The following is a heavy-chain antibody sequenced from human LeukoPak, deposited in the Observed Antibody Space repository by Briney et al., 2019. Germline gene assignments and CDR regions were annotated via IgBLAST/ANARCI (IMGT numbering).Heavy chain of an antibody. D-gene: IGHD3-3*01. CDR3: ARVQPKTIFGVVTRLPDY. Sequence: ASVKVSCKASGYTFPSYDINWVRQATGQGLEWMGWMNPNSGNTGYAQKFQGRVTITRNTSISTAYMELSSLRSEDTAVYYCARVQPKTIFGVVTRLPDYWGQGTLVTVSS. CDR2: MNPNSGNT. J-gene: IGHJ4*02. CDR1: GYTFPSYD. V-gene: IGHV1-8*03.